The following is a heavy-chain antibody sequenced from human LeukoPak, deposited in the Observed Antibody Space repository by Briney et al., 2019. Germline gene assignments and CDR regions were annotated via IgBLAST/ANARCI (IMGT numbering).Heavy chain of an antibody. J-gene: IGHJ6*02. CDR2: ISGSGGST. D-gene: IGHD2-15*01. CDR3: ARNELPRICGMDV. CDR1: GFTFSSYA. V-gene: IGHV3-23*01. Sequence: PGGSLRLSCAASGFTFSSYAMSWVRQAPRKGLEWVSAISGSGGSTYYADSVKGRFTISRDNSKNTLYLQMNSLRAEDTAVYYCARNELPRICGMDVWGQGTTVTVSS.